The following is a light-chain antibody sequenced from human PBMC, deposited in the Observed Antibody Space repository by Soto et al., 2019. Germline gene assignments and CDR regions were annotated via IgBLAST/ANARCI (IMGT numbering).Light chain of an antibody. CDR3: CSNTTSNTRQIV. CDR2: DVT. J-gene: IGLJ1*01. V-gene: IGLV2-14*01. Sequence: QSALTQPASVSGSPGQSITISCTGTSSDVVGYNYVSWYQQQPGKAPKFMIYDVTNRPSGVSNRFSGSKSGNTASLTISGLQAEDEADYYCCSNTTSNTRQIVFGTGTKVTVL. CDR1: SSDVVGYNY.